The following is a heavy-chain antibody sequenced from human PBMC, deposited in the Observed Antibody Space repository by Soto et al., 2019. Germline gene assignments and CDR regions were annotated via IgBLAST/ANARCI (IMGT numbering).Heavy chain of an antibody. CDR1: GGSISSYY. CDR3: AREVDTAMVYDYYYYYYMDV. CDR2: IYYSGST. D-gene: IGHD5-18*01. J-gene: IGHJ6*03. V-gene: IGHV4-59*01. Sequence: SETLSLTCTVSGGSISSYYWSWIRQPPGKGLEWIGYIYYSGSTNYNPSLKSRVTISVDTSKNQFSLKLSSVTAADTAVYYCAREVDTAMVYDYYYYYYMDVWGKGTTVTVSS.